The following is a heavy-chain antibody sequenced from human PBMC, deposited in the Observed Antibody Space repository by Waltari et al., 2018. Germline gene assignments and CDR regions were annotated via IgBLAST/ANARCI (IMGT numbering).Heavy chain of an antibody. D-gene: IGHD1-7*01. Sequence: EVQLVESGGGLVQPGGSLSLSCVASGFTFSSSWMSWVRQAPGKGLEWVANTNEDGTAKHYVDSVKGRFTISRDNAKNSLYLQMSDLRAGDTAVYYCARHWNWAWDYWGQGTLVTVSS. J-gene: IGHJ4*02. V-gene: IGHV3-7*01. CDR2: TNEDGTAK. CDR1: GFTFSSSW. CDR3: ARHWNWAWDY.